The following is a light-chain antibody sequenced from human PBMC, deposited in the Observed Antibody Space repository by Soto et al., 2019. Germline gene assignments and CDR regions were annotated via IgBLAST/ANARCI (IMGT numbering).Light chain of an antibody. V-gene: IGLV1-40*01. CDR1: SSNIGAGYD. J-gene: IGLJ7*01. Sequence: QAVVTQPPSASGAPGQRVTISCTGSSSNIGAGYDVHWYQQLPGTAPKLLIYYNSNRPSGVPDRFSGSRSGTSASLAITGLQAEDEADYYCQSFDSSLSGSVFGGGTQLTVL. CDR3: QSFDSSLSGSV. CDR2: YNS.